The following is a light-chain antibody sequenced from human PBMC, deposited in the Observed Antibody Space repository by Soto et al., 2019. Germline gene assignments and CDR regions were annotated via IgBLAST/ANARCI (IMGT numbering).Light chain of an antibody. CDR2: DVS. V-gene: IGKV3-11*01. J-gene: IGKJ5*01. CDR3: QQRSDWLPIT. CDR1: QSVSSY. Sequence: EIVLTQSPVTLSFSPGGRATLSCRASQSVSSYLAWYQQKPGQAPRLLIYDVSYRATGIPVRFSGSGSGTDFTLTISSLEPEDFAVYYCQQRSDWLPITFGQGTRLEI.